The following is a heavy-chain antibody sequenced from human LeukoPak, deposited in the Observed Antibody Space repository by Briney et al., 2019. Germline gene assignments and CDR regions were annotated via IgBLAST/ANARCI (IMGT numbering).Heavy chain of an antibody. D-gene: IGHD6-13*01. CDR1: GYTFISYG. CDR2: ISADNGNT. CDR3: ARVPRIAGSRSYYYSGMDV. V-gene: IGHV1-18*01. Sequence: GASVKVSCKASGYTFISYGITWVRQAPGQGLEWMGWISADNGNTNYAQKLQGRVIMTTDTSTNTASMELRSLRSDDTAVYYCARVPRIAGSRSYYYSGMDVWGQGTTVTVSS. J-gene: IGHJ6*02.